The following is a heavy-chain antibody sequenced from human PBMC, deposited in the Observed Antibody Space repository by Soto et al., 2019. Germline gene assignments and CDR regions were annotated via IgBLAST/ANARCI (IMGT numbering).Heavy chain of an antibody. CDR1: GDTSTSYC. V-gene: IGHV4-59*01. CDR3: ARDFYDSVGYTWFDS. CDR2: IHNSGTS. D-gene: IGHD3-22*01. Sequence: SSETLSLSCTVSGDTSTSYCWGWIRQAPGKGLEWIGHIHNSGTSTHNPSLNGRVTISIDMSKKQFSLKLTSLTSADTAVYYCARDFYDSVGYTWFDSWSQGTLVTVSS. J-gene: IGHJ5*01.